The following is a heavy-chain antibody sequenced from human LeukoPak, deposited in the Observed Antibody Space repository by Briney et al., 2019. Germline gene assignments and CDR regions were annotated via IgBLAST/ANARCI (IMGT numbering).Heavy chain of an antibody. CDR3: ARDHDYGDYLLGYYYYYMDV. Sequence: SETLSLTCAVYGGSFSGYYWSWIRQPPGKGLEWIGEINHSGSTNYNPSLKSRVTMSVDTSKNQFSLKLSSVTAADTAVYYCARDHDYGDYLLGYYYYYMDVWGKGTTVTISS. CDR2: INHSGST. CDR1: GGSFSGYY. J-gene: IGHJ6*03. V-gene: IGHV4-34*01. D-gene: IGHD4-17*01.